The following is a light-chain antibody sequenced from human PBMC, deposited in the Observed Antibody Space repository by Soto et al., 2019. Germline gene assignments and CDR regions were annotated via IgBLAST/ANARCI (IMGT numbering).Light chain of an antibody. CDR3: QQRSNRPLT. CDR2: DAS. V-gene: IGKV3-11*01. Sequence: EIVLTQSPATLSLSPGERATLSCRASQSVSSYLAWYQQQPGQAPRLLNYDASNRATGIPARFSGSGSGTDSALTISSLDPEEFAVYDGQQRSNRPLTFAPGTKVDIK. CDR1: QSVSSY. J-gene: IGKJ3*01.